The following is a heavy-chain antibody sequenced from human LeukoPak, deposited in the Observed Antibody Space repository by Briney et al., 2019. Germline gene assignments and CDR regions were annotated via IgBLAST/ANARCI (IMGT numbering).Heavy chain of an antibody. Sequence: GGSLRLSCAASGFTFSNYAMSWVRQAPGKGLEWVSAISGSGGSTYYADSVKGRFTISRDNSKNTLYLQMNSLRAEDTAVYYCVHLSEWVKRGIAVAEDYMDVWGKGTTVTVSS. V-gene: IGHV3-23*01. D-gene: IGHD6-19*01. CDR1: GFTFSNYA. CDR2: ISGSGGST. J-gene: IGHJ6*03. CDR3: VHLSEWVKRGIAVAEDYMDV.